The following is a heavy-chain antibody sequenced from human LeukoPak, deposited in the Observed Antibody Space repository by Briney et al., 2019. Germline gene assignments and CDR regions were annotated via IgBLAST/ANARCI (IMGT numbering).Heavy chain of an antibody. CDR1: GYTFTGYY. CDR2: INPNSGDT. Sequence: ASVKVSCKASGYTFTGYYMHWVRQAPGQGLEWMGWINPNSGDTNYAQKFQGRVTMTRDTSISTAYMELSRLRSDDTAVYYCARESYYYDSSGYYYVSKMPPHDAFDIWGQGTMVTVSS. V-gene: IGHV1-2*02. D-gene: IGHD3-22*01. J-gene: IGHJ3*02. CDR3: ARESYYYDSSGYYYVSKMPPHDAFDI.